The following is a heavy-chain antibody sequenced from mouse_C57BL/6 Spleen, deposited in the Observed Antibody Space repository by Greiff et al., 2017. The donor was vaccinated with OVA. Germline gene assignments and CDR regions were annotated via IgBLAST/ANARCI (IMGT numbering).Heavy chain of an antibody. D-gene: IGHD2-4*01. CDR1: GFTFSSYA. Sequence: VKLVESGEGLVKPGGSLKLSCAASGFTFSSYAMSWVRQTPEKRLEWVAYISSGGDYIYYADTVKGRFTISRDNARNTLYLQMSSLKSEDTAMYYCTRDYDRYYAMDDWGQGTSVTVSS. CDR2: ISSGGDYI. J-gene: IGHJ4*01. V-gene: IGHV5-9-1*02. CDR3: TRDYDRYYAMDD.